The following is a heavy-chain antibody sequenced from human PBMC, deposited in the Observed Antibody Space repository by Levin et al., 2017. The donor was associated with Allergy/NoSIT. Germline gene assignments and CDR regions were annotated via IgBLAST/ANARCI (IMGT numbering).Heavy chain of an antibody. CDR2: IWYDGSNK. CDR1: GFTFSSYG. V-gene: IGHV3-33*06. D-gene: IGHD6-19*01. Sequence: GGSLRLSCAASGFTFSSYGMHWVRQAPGKGLEWVAVIWYDGSNKYYADSVKGRFTISRDNSKNTLYLQMNSLRAEDTAVYYCAKVAGRFPFDYWGQGTLVTVSS. CDR3: AKVAGRFPFDY. J-gene: IGHJ4*02.